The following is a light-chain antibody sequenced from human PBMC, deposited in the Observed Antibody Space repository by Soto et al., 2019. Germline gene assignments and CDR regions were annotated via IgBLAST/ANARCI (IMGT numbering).Light chain of an antibody. CDR2: AAS. CDR3: QQYDSSTLT. Sequence: EIVLTQSPGALSLSPGERATLSCRASQSVSSSYLAWYQQKPGQAPRLLIYAASSRATGIPDRFSGSGSATDFTLTISRLEPEDFAVYYCQQYDSSTLTFGGGTKVDIK. CDR1: QSVSSSY. V-gene: IGKV3-20*01. J-gene: IGKJ4*01.